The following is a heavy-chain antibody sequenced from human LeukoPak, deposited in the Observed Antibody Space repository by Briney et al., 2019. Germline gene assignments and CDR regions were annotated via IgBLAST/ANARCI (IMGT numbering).Heavy chain of an antibody. D-gene: IGHD2-2*01. J-gene: IGHJ3*02. Sequence: GGSLRLSCAASGFTFSSYTMNWVRQAPGKGLEWVSSISYSSSYIYYADSVKGRFTISRDNAKNSLYLQMNTLRAEDTAVYYCARDLYCSSTSCTDAFDIWGQGTLVTVSS. CDR2: ISYSSSYI. CDR1: GFTFSSYT. CDR3: ARDLYCSSTSCTDAFDI. V-gene: IGHV3-21*01.